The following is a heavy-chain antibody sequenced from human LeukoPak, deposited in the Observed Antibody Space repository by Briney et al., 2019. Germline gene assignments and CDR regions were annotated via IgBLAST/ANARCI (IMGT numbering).Heavy chain of an antibody. CDR3: ARHRGLKWGQFDY. CDR1: GFTVSTYY. D-gene: IGHD7-27*01. V-gene: IGHV3-66*04. Sequence: PGGSLRLSCSASGFTVSTYYMAWVRQAPGTGLEWVSLIYSGGTTYYAASVKGRFTISRDRSNNTLYLQMSSLRVEDTAVYYCARHRGLKWGQFDYWGQGALVTVSS. CDR2: IYSGGTT. J-gene: IGHJ4*02.